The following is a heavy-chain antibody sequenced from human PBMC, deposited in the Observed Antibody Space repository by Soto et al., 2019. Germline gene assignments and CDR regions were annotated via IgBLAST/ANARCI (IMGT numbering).Heavy chain of an antibody. Sequence: LSLTCTVSGGSISISSYYWGWIRQPPGKGLEWIGSIYYDGRAFYNPSLTSRVAMSVDTSKNQFSLKLNSVTSADTSVYYCASQLGYYFDHWGQGTLVTV. CDR2: IYYDGRA. CDR1: GGSISISSYY. J-gene: IGHJ4*02. D-gene: IGHD7-27*01. CDR3: ASQLGYYFDH. V-gene: IGHV4-39*01.